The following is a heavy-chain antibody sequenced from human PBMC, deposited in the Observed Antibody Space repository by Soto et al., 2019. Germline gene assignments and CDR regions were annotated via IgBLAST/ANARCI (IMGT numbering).Heavy chain of an antibody. V-gene: IGHV3-7*03. Sequence: PGGSLRLSCAASGFTFTSYWMSWVRQTPGKGPEWVANINQDGNEKFYVDSVNGRFTISRDNAKNSLYLQMNSLRAEDTAVYYCARDPVEYLGWDYWGQGTLVTVSS. J-gene: IGHJ4*02. CDR1: GFTFTSYW. CDR2: INQDGNEK. CDR3: ARDPVEYLGWDY.